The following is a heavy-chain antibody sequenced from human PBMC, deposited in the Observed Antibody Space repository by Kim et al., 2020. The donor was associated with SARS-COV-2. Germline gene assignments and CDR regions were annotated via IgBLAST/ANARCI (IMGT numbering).Heavy chain of an antibody. CDR1: GFTFSSYG. V-gene: IGHV3-30*18. CDR2: ISYDGSNK. J-gene: IGHJ6*02. Sequence: GGSLRLSCAASGFTFSSYGMHWVRQAPGKGLEWVAVISYDGSNKYYADSVKGRFTISRDNSKNTLYLQMNSLRAEDTAVYYCAKDRRYYGSGSGGGMDVWGQGTTVTVSS. CDR3: AKDRRYYGSGSGGGMDV. D-gene: IGHD3-10*01.